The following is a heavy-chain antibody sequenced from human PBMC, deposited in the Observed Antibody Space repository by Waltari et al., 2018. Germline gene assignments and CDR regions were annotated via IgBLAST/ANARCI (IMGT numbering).Heavy chain of an antibody. D-gene: IGHD1-26*01. Sequence: QVQLQESGPGLVKPSETLSLTRAVSGYSISSGYYWGWIRQPPGKGLEWIGSIYHSGSTYYNPSLKSRVTISVDTSKNQFSLKLSSVTAADTAVYYCARKVGATKFVDYWGQGTLVTVSS. CDR2: IYHSGST. V-gene: IGHV4-38-2*01. CDR1: GYSISSGYY. CDR3: ARKVGATKFVDY. J-gene: IGHJ4*02.